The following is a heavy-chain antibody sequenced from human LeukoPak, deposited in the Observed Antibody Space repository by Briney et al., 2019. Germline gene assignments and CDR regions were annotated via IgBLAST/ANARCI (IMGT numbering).Heavy chain of an antibody. J-gene: IGHJ6*03. CDR2: IYYSGST. CDR3: ASGDYYYYMDV. V-gene: IGHV4-59*01. CDR1: XXXISSSY. Sequence: SETLSLTFTXXXXXISSSYWSWIRQPPGKGLEGVGYIYYSGSTNYNPSLKSRATISVDTSKDQFSLKLSSVSAADTAVYYCASGDYYYYMDVWGKGTTVTVSS.